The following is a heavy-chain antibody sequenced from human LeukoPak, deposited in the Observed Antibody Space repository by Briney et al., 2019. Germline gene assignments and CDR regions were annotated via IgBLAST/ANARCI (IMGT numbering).Heavy chain of an antibody. D-gene: IGHD2-21*02. CDR2: ISGSGGST. CDR3: APDRGGYCGGDCYFPPLVDV. V-gene: IGHV3-23*01. J-gene: IGHJ6*02. CDR1: GFTFSSYA. Sequence: GGSLRLSCAASGFTFSSYAMSWVRQAPGKGLEWVSAISGSGGSTYYADSVKGRFTISRDNSKNTLYLQMNSLRAEDTAVYYCAPDRGGYCGGDCYFPPLVDVWGQGTTVTVSS.